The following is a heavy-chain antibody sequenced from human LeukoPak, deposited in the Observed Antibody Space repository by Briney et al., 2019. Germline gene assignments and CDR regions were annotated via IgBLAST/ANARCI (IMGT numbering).Heavy chain of an antibody. CDR2: IYFDGST. CDR3: AGAGDFDS. J-gene: IGHJ4*02. CDR1: GGSIYSGDYD. V-gene: IGHV4-30-4*01. Sequence: SQTLSLTCTVSGGSIYSGDYDWSWLREPPGTGLEWIGYIYFDGSTYYNPSLKSRVSISMDTSKNKCSLKLSSVTAADTAVYFCAGAGDFDSWGQGTLVTVSS. D-gene: IGHD3-10*01.